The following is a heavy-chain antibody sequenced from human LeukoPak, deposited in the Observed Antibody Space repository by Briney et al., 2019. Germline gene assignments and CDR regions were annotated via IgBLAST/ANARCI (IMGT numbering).Heavy chain of an antibody. J-gene: IGHJ4*02. V-gene: IGHV3-23*01. CDR3: AKDRDYIQLWSGILDY. CDR2: ISGSGGST. CDR1: GFTFSSYA. D-gene: IGHD5-18*01. Sequence: GGSLRLSCAASGFTFSSYAMSWVRQAPGKGLEWVSAISGSGGSTYYADSVKGRFTISRDNSKNTLYLQMNSLRAEDTAVYYCAKDRDYIQLWSGILDYWGQGTLVTVSS.